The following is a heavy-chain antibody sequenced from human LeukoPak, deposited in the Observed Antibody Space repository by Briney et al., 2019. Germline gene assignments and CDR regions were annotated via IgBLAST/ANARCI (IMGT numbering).Heavy chain of an antibody. Sequence: GGSLRLSCADSQFTFNGSWMNWVRQAPGKGLEWVANMDPTGSQKRYVDSVRGRFTISKDNPGASLYLGMHSLRAEDTAIYYCAIWTSGNYWGQGTLVTVSS. CDR3: AIWTSGNY. CDR2: MDPTGSQK. CDR1: QFTFNGSW. V-gene: IGHV3-7*01. J-gene: IGHJ4*02. D-gene: IGHD1-1*01.